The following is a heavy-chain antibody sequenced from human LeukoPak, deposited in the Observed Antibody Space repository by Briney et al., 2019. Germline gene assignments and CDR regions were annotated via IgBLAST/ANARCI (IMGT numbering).Heavy chain of an antibody. CDR3: ARDTDSSGYYYRYYFDY. CDR2: IIPIFGTA. Sequence: ASVKVSCKASGGTFSSYAISWVRQAPGQGLEWMGGIIPIFGTANYAQKFQGRVTITADESTSTAYMELSSLRSEDTAVYYCARDTDSSGYYYRYYFDYWGQGTLVTVSS. V-gene: IGHV1-69*13. D-gene: IGHD3-22*01. CDR1: GGTFSSYA. J-gene: IGHJ4*02.